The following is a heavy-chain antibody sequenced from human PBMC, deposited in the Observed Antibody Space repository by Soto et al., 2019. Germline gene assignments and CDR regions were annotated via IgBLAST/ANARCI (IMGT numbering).Heavy chain of an antibody. CDR3: ARDPSVKAIGRADH. J-gene: IGHJ4*02. CDR2: INWNSAVI. Sequence: LRLSCVVSGFTFDDYAMHWVRQAPGGGLEWVSGINWNSAVIGYADSVKGRFTISRDNAKNALYLQMTSLRSEDTALYYCARDPSVKAIGRADHWGQGTLVTVSS. V-gene: IGHV3-9*01. CDR1: GFTFDDYA.